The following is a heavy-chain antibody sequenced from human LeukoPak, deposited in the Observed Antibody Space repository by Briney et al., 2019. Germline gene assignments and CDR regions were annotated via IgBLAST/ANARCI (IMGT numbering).Heavy chain of an antibody. CDR1: GGSIGTYY. CDR2: IHTSGST. CDR3: ARWSGDYSFDY. J-gene: IGHJ4*02. D-gene: IGHD3-3*01. Sequence: SETLSLTCTVSGGSIGTYYWSWIRQPAGKGLEWIGRIHTSGSTNSNPSLKSRVTMSVDTSKNQFSLKLSSVTAADTAVYYCARWSGDYSFDYWGPGNLGSVSS. V-gene: IGHV4-4*07.